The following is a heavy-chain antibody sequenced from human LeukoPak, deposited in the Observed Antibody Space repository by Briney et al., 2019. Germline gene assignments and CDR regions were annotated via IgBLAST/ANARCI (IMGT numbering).Heavy chain of an antibody. J-gene: IGHJ4*02. CDR1: GGSISSGGYY. D-gene: IGHD6-19*01. V-gene: IGHV4-31*03. CDR2: IYYSGST. CDR3: ASSSGWYSHYYFDY. Sequence: SETPSLTCTVSGGSISSGGYYWSWIRQHPGKGLEWIGYIYYSGSTYYNPSLKSRVTISVDTSKNQFSLKLSSVTAADTAVYYCASSSGWYSHYYFDYWGQGTLVTVSS.